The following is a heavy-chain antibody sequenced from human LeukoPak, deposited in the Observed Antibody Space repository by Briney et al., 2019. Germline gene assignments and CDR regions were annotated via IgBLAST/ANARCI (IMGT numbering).Heavy chain of an antibody. J-gene: IGHJ4*02. CDR2: INSDGTST. CDR3: ARDPFYDY. V-gene: IGHV3-74*03. Sequence: GGSLRLSCGASGFTFSNYWMHWVRQTPEKGLVWVSRINSDGTSTKYADSVKGRFTISRDNAKNSLYLQMNSLRDEDTAVYYCARDPFYDYWGQGTLVTVSS. D-gene: IGHD2/OR15-2a*01. CDR1: GFTFSNYW.